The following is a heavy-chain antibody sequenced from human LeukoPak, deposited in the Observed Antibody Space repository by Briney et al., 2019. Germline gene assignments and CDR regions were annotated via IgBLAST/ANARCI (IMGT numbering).Heavy chain of an antibody. V-gene: IGHV3-11*01. Sequence: PGGSLRLSCAASGFTFSDYYMSWIRQAPGKGLEWVSYISSSGSTIYYADSVKDRFPISRDNAKNSLYLQMNSLRAEDTAVYYCARDRLRIFGVVTYMFDYWGQGTLVTVSS. CDR3: ARDRLRIFGVVTYMFDY. D-gene: IGHD3-3*01. J-gene: IGHJ4*02. CDR2: ISSSGSTI. CDR1: GFTFSDYY.